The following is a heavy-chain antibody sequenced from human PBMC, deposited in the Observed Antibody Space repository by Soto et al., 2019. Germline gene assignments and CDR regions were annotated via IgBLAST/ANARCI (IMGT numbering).Heavy chain of an antibody. CDR3: AKDQASSWYEIDY. V-gene: IGHV3-23*01. J-gene: IGHJ4*02. CDR1: GFTFSNYA. D-gene: IGHD6-13*01. Sequence: EVQLLESGGGLVQPGGSLRLSCAASGFTFSNYAVTWVRQAPGKGLEWVSTVSGSGGSTYYADTGKGRFTIYRDNSKNTLYLQMNSLEAEDTAVYYCAKDQASSWYEIDYWGQGTLVTVSS. CDR2: VSGSGGST.